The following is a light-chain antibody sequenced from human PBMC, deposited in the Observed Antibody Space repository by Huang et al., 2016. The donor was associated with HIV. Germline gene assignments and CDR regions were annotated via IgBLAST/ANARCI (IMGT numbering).Light chain of an antibody. CDR3: QQYNNWPPWT. Sequence: EIVMTQSPGTLSVSPGESAVLSCRASQSISSNLAWYQQKPGQAPRLLIYGASARATGIPARFRGSVSGTKFTLTISSLESEDVAVYYCQQYNNWPPWTFGQGTRVEVK. CDR2: GAS. J-gene: IGKJ1*01. V-gene: IGKV3-15*01. CDR1: QSISSN.